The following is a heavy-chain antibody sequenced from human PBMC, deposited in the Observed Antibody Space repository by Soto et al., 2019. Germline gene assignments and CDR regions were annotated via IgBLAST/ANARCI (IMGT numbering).Heavy chain of an antibody. Sequence: QVQLVQSGAEVKKPGASVKVSCKASGYTFTSYGISWVRQAPGQGLEWMGWISAYNGNTNYAQKLQGRVTMTTDTARSTAYMELRGLRSDDTAVYYCAREGGVGGSWYPKQNWFDPWGQGTLVTVSS. J-gene: IGHJ5*02. CDR2: ISAYNGNT. D-gene: IGHD6-13*01. V-gene: IGHV1-18*01. CDR1: GYTFTSYG. CDR3: AREGGVGGSWYPKQNWFDP.